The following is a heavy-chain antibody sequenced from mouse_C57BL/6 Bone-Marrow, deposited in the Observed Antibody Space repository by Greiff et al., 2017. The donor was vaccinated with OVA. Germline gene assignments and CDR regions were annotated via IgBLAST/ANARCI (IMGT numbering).Heavy chain of an antibody. V-gene: IGHV1-54*01. CDR2: INPGSGGT. Sequence: VQLVESGAELVRPGTSVKVSCKASGYAFTNYLIEWVRQRPGQGLEWIGVINPGSGGTNYHEKFKGKAPLTADKASSTAYMQLSSLTSEDSAVYVCARSYGYAWFAYWGQGTLVTVSA. CDR3: ARSYGYAWFAY. D-gene: IGHD2-2*01. CDR1: GYAFTNYL. J-gene: IGHJ3*01.